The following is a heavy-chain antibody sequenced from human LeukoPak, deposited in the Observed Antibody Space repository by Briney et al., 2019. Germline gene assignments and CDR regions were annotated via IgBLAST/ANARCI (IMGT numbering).Heavy chain of an antibody. CDR1: GGSISSSSYY. CDR2: IYYSGST. Sequence: SETLSLTCTVSGGSISSSSYYWGWIRQPPGKGLEWIGRIYYSGSTFYNPSLKSRVTISVDTTKNQFSLKLSSVTAADTAVYYCARQEEVRGYDFWFDPWGQGTLVTVSS. CDR3: ARQEEVRGYDFWFDP. D-gene: IGHD5-12*01. J-gene: IGHJ5*02. V-gene: IGHV4-39*01.